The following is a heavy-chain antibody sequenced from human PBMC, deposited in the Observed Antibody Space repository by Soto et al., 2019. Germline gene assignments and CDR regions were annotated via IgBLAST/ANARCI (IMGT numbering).Heavy chain of an antibody. D-gene: IGHD6-13*01. CDR3: ASEQQLRKGSLQH. J-gene: IGHJ1*01. Sequence: QVQLVQSGAEVKKPGSSVKVSCKASGGTFSSYAISWVLQAPGQGREWMGGIIPIFGTANYAQKFQGRVTITADESTSTAYMELSSLRSEDTAVYYCASEQQLRKGSLQHGGQGTLVPVSS. CDR2: IIPIFGTA. CDR1: GGTFSSYA. V-gene: IGHV1-69*01.